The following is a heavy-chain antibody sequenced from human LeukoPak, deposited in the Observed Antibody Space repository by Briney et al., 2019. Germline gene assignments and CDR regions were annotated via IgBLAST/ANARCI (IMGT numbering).Heavy chain of an antibody. J-gene: IGHJ4*02. Sequence: GGSLRLSCAASGFTFSSCWMNWVRQAPGKGLEWVANIKQDGSEKYYVESVKGRFTISRDNAKNSLYLQINSLRAEDTAVYYCARDSDVPFDYWGQGTLVTVSS. CDR3: ARDSDVPFDY. CDR2: IKQDGSEK. CDR1: GFTFSSCW. D-gene: IGHD3-16*01. V-gene: IGHV3-7*01.